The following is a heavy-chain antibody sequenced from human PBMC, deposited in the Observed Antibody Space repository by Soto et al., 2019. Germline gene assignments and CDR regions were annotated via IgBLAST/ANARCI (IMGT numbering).Heavy chain of an antibody. CDR2: IKQDGSEK. J-gene: IGHJ4*02. CDR3: ARDPLGDPPYFDY. V-gene: IGHV3-7*01. CDR1: GFTFSSYW. D-gene: IGHD3-10*01. Sequence: HPGGSLRLSCAASGFTFSSYWMSWVRQAPGKGLEWVANIKQDGSEKYYVDSVKGRFTISRDNAKNSLYLQMNSLRAEDTAVYYCARDPLGDPPYFDYWGQGTLVTVSS.